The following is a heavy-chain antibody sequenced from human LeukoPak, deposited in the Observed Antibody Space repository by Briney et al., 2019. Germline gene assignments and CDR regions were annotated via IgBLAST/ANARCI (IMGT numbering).Heavy chain of an antibody. V-gene: IGHV3-48*01. Sequence: GESLRLSCAASGFTFSIYSMNWVRQAPGKGLEWVSYITSSSTTIYYADSVKGRFTISRDDAKNSLYLQMNSLRADDTAVYYCARSVGHLDYWGQGTLVTVSS. D-gene: IGHD1-26*01. CDR2: ITSSSTTI. CDR1: GFTFSIYS. J-gene: IGHJ4*02. CDR3: ARSVGHLDY.